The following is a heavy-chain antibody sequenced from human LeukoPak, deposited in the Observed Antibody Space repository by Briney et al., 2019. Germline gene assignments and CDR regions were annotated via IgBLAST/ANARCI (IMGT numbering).Heavy chain of an antibody. CDR3: AREIMRSSWHLRRVFDY. CDR1: GGSISSYY. V-gene: IGHV4-59*01. J-gene: IGHJ4*02. CDR2: IYYSGST. Sequence: PSETLSLTCTVSGGSISSYYWSWIRQPPGKGLEWIGYIYYSGSTNYNPSLKSRVTISVDTSKNQFSLKLSSVSAADTAVYYSAREIMRSSWHLRRVFDYWGQGTLVTVSS. D-gene: IGHD6-13*01.